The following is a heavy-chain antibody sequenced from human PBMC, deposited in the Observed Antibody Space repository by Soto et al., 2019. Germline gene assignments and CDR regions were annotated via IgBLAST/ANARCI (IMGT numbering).Heavy chain of an antibody. J-gene: IGHJ4*02. V-gene: IGHV4-59*01. Sequence: ETLSLTCTVSGGAISSYYWSWIRQPPGKGLEWIGYIYYSGSTNYNPSLKSRVTISVDTSKNQFSLKLSSVTAADTAVYYCARSRGGYFDYWGQGTLVTVSS. CDR1: GGAISSYY. CDR3: ARSRGGYFDY. D-gene: IGHD3-16*01. CDR2: IYYSGST.